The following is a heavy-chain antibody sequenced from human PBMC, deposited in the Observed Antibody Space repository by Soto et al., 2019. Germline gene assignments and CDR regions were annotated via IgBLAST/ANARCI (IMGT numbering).Heavy chain of an antibody. CDR1: GGTFSNYA. CDR3: AKDGGKDGYFGNWFDP. V-gene: IGHV1-69*13. Sequence: VASVKVSCKASGGTFSNYAITWVRQAPGQGLEWLGRIIPIFGSANFAQKFQGRVTLTADESTTTVYMELSSLRFDDTAVYYCAKDGGKDGYFGNWFDPWGQGTLVTVSS. D-gene: IGHD5-12*01. CDR2: IIPIFGSA. J-gene: IGHJ5*02.